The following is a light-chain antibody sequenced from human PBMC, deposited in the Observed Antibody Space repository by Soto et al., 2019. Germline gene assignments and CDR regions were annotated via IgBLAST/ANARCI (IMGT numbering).Light chain of an antibody. Sequence: QSALTQPPSASGSPGQSVTISCTGSNVGEYDYVSWYQQHPGKAPKLMIHEVTKRPSGVPDRFSGSKSGNTASLTVSGLQDEDEADYYCQSFDRSLSGYVLGTGTKLTVL. J-gene: IGLJ1*01. CDR1: NVGEYDY. CDR3: QSFDRSLSGYV. V-gene: IGLV2-8*01. CDR2: EVT.